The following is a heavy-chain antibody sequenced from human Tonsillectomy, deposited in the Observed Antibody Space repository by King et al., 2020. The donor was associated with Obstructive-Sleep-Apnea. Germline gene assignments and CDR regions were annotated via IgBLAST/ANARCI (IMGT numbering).Heavy chain of an antibody. J-gene: IGHJ4*02. Sequence: VQLVESGGGLVQPGGSLRLSCASSGFTFSSYWMHWFRQAPGRGLVLVSRINPDGSGTIYADSGKGRFTISRDNAKNTLFLQMNSLRAEDTAVYYCARPTTTLHYWGQGTLVTVSS. CDR3: ARPTTTLHY. CDR2: INPDGSGT. V-gene: IGHV3-74*01. CDR1: GFTFSSYW. D-gene: IGHD1-26*01.